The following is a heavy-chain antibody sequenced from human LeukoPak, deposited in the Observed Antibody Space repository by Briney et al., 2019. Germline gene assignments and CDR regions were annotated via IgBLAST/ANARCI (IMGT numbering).Heavy chain of an antibody. J-gene: IGHJ4*02. D-gene: IGHD3-10*01. V-gene: IGHV3-30*02. CDR2: IRYDGSNK. Sequence: GGSLRLSCAASGFTFSSYGMHWVRQAPGKGLEWVAFIRYDGSNKYYADSVKGRFTISRDNSKNTLYLQMNSLRAEDTAVYYCANLPLVRGVILAVVYWGQGTLVTVSS. CDR3: ANLPLVRGVILAVVY. CDR1: GFTFSSYG.